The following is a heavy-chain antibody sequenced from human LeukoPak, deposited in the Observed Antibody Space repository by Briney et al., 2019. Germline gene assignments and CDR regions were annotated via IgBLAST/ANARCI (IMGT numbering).Heavy chain of an antibody. CDR2: IYYSGST. CDR3: ARYSGSYLDYIDY. J-gene: IGHJ4*02. V-gene: IGHV4-59*01. Sequence: SETLSLTCTVSGGSISSYYWSWIRQPPGKGLEWIGYIYYSGSTNYNPSLKSRVAISVDTSKNQYSLKLRSVTAADTAVYYCARYSGSYLDYIDYSGQGTLVTVSS. D-gene: IGHD1-26*01. CDR1: GGSISSYY.